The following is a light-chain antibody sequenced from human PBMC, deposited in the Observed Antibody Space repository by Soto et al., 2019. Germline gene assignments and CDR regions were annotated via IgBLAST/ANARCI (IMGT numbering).Light chain of an antibody. CDR3: QQLNSYPLT. CDR2: AAS. V-gene: IGKV1-9*01. CDR1: QGVRNF. Sequence: DIQLTQSPSFLSASVGDRVTITCRASQGVRNFLAWYQQKPGQAPRLLIYAASPLQSGVPSRFSGSGSGTEFTLTISSLQPEDFATYYCQQLNSYPLTFGGGTKVEIK. J-gene: IGKJ4*01.